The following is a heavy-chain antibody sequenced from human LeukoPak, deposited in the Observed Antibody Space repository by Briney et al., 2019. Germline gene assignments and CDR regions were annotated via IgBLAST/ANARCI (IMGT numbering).Heavy chain of an antibody. D-gene: IGHD6-19*01. J-gene: IGHJ4*02. CDR2: IYTSGST. Sequence: PSQTLSLTCTVSGGSISSGSYYWSWIRQPAGKGLEWIGRIYTSGSTNYNPSLKSRVTISVDTSKNQFSPKLSSVTAADTAVYYCARVRSSSGWYAYWGQGTLVTVSS. V-gene: IGHV4-61*02. CDR1: GGSISSGSYY. CDR3: ARVRSSSGWYAY.